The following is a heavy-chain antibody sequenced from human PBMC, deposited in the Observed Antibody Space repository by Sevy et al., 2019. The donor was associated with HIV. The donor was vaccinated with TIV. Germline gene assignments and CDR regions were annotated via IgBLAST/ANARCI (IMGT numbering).Heavy chain of an antibody. CDR1: GFTFSIYT. CDR2: IVGSSRTI. CDR3: AREIVGGPFDI. D-gene: IGHD1-26*01. Sequence: GGSLRLSCAVSGFTFSIYTMSWVRQAPGKGLECVSYIVGSSRTIYYADSVKGRFTISRDNAKNSLYLQMNSLRAEDTAVYYCAREIVGGPFDIWGQGTMVTVSS. V-gene: IGHV3-48*01. J-gene: IGHJ3*02.